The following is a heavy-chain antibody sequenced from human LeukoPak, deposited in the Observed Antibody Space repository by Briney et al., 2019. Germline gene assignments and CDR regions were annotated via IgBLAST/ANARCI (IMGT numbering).Heavy chain of an antibody. D-gene: IGHD3-10*01. V-gene: IGHV3-53*04. CDR2: IYSGGST. Sequence: GGSLRLSCATSGFTVSSNYMSWVRQAPGKGLEWVSVIYSGGSTYYADSVKGRFTISRHNSKNTLYLQMNSLRAEDTAVYYCARLVKSRGFFFYYWGQGTLVTVSS. CDR1: GFTVSSNY. CDR3: ARLVKSRGFFFYY. J-gene: IGHJ4*02.